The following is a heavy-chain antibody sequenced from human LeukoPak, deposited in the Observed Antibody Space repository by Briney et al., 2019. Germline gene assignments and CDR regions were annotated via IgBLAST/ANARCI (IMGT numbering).Heavy chain of an antibody. D-gene: IGHD5/OR15-5a*01. CDR1: GFTFSSYW. CDR3: ARGVSGTGPDI. V-gene: IGHV3-74*01. J-gene: IGHJ3*02. Sequence: GGSLRLSCAASGFTFSSYWMHWVRQAPGKGLVWVSRIKTDGSSTDYADSVKGRFTISRDNSTNTVYLQMNSLRAEDTAVYYCARGVSGTGPDIWGLGTMVTVSS. CDR2: IKTDGSST.